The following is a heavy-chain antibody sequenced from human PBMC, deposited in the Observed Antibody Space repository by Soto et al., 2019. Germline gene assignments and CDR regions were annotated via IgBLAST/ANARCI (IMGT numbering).Heavy chain of an antibody. CDR1: GDSVSSNSAA. Sequence: PSQTLSLTCAISGDSVSSNSAAWNWIRQSPSRGLEGLGRTYYRSKWCKDYAVSVKSRITINPDTSKNQFSLQLNSVTPEDTAVYFCAGRFGYCGGESCLDVWGGGITVTVSS. D-gene: IGHD2-21*01. V-gene: IGHV6-1*01. CDR2: TYYRSKWCK. CDR3: AGRFGYCGGESCLDV. J-gene: IGHJ6*04.